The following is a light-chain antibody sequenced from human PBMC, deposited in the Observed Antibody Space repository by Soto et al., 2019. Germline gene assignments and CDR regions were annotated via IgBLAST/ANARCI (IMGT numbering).Light chain of an antibody. J-gene: IGKJ4*01. CDR2: GAS. V-gene: IGKV3-20*01. CDR3: LQYSSSPSLT. Sequence: EFVLTQSPGTLSLSPGERATLSCRASQSVSSSYLAWYQQKPGQAPRNLIYGASNRATSIPDWFSGSGSGTGFTLTILRLEPEDFALYYYLQYSSSPSLTFVYGTKVEIQ. CDR1: QSVSSSY.